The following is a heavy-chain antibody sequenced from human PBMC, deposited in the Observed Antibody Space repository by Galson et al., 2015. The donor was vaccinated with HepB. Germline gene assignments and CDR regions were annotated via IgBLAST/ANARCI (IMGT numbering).Heavy chain of an antibody. CDR3: ARLTGVGYFDY. J-gene: IGHJ4*02. Sequence: PALVKPTQTLTLICTFSGIPVSPGGRFVSWIRQSPGRALEWLALMDVDDAGYSSTSPRTGLTISKGAAKNQVVLRMTNMHPVDTGTYYCARLTGVGYFDYWGQGIAVTVSS. CDR1: GIPVSPGGRF. V-gene: IGHV2-70*01. D-gene: IGHD1-1*01. CDR2: MDVDDAG.